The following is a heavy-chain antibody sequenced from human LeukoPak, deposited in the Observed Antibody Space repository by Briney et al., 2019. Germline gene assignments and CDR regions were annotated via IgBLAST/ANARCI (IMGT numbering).Heavy chain of an antibody. V-gene: IGHV3-48*03. D-gene: IGHD3-10*02. CDR1: GFTFSSYA. J-gene: IGHJ6*04. CDR3: AELGITMIGGV. CDR2: LISSGSTI. Sequence: GGSLRLSCAASGFTFSSYAMHWVRQAPGKGLEGVSYLISSGSTIYYADSVKGRFTISRDNAKNSLYLQMNSLRAEDTAVYYCAELGITMIGGVWGKGTTVTISS.